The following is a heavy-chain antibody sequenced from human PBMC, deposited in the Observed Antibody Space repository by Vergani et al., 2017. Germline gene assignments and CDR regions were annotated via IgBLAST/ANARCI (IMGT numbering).Heavy chain of an antibody. J-gene: IGHJ6*02. CDR1: GFTFSSYA. D-gene: IGHD3-10*01. CDR3: ASTMVRGEGKAGGMDV. V-gene: IGHV3-23*01. Sequence: EVQLLESGGGLVQPGGSLRLSCAASGFTFSSYAMSWVRQAPGKGLEWVSAISGSGGSTYYADSVKGRFTISRDNSISTAYLQWSSLKASDTAMYYCASTMVRGEGKAGGMDVWGQGTTVTVSS. CDR2: ISGSGGST.